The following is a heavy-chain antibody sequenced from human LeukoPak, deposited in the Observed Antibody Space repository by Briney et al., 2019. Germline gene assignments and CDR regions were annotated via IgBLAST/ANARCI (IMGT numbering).Heavy chain of an antibody. CDR1: GLRFSDYY. D-gene: IGHD2/OR15-2a*01. V-gene: IGHV3-11*01. J-gene: IGHJ1*01. CDR2: ISSGGDIM. CDR3: ATNLIGAGEYFQQ. Sequence: PGGSLRLSCAASGLRFSDYYVSWIRQAPGKGLQWVSYISSGGDIMHYADSVKGRFASSRDNAKNSGYLEMNSLGAEDTAVYYCATNLIGAGEYFQQWGQGTLVTVSS.